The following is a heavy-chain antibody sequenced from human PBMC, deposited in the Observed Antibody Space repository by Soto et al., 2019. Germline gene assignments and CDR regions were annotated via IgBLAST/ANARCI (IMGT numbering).Heavy chain of an antibody. V-gene: IGHV5-51*01. J-gene: IGHJ5*02. CDR1: GYSFTSYW. CDR3: ATISSPSASWDWGFDP. CDR2: IYPGDSDT. D-gene: IGHD1-26*01. Sequence: GESLKISCKGSGYSFTSYWIGWVRQMPGKGLEWMGIIYPGDSDTRYSPSFQGQVTISADKSISTAYLQWSSLKASDTAMYYCATISSPSASWDWGFDPWGQGTLVTVSS.